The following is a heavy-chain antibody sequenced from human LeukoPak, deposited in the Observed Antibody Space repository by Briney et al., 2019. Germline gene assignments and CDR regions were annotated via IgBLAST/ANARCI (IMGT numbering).Heavy chain of an antibody. Sequence: GGSLRLSCAASGFTFSSYAMSWVRQAPGKGLEWVSAISGSGGSTYYADSVKGRFTISRDNSKNTLYLQMNGLRAEDTAVYYCAKVRKQWELLRGDFDYWGQGTLVTVSS. D-gene: IGHD1-26*01. CDR2: ISGSGGST. CDR1: GFTFSSYA. J-gene: IGHJ4*02. CDR3: AKVRKQWELLRGDFDY. V-gene: IGHV3-23*01.